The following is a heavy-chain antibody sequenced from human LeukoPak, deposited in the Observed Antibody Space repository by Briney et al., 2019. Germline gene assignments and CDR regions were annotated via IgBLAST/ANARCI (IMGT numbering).Heavy chain of an antibody. CDR2: ISYDGSNK. CDR3: ARGRMVATLDY. D-gene: IGHD5-12*01. Sequence: GRSLRLSCAASGFTFSSYGMHWVRQAPGKGLEWVAVISYDGSNKYHADSVKGRFTISRDNSKNTLYLQMNSLRAEDTAVYYCARGRMVATLDYWGQGTLVTVSS. J-gene: IGHJ4*02. V-gene: IGHV3-30*03. CDR1: GFTFSSYG.